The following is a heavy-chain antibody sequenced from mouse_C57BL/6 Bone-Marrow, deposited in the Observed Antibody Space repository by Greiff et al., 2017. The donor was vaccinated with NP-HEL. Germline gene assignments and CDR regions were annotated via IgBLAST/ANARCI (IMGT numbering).Heavy chain of an antibody. D-gene: IGHD1-1*02. V-gene: IGHV1-66*01. CDR3: ARWGGNYAMDY. Sequence: VKLMESGPELVKPGASVKISCKASGYSFTSYYIHWVKQRPGQGLEWIGWIYPGSGNTKYNEKFKGKATLTADTSSSTAYMQLSSLTSEDSAVYYCARWGGNYAMDYWGQGTSVTVSS. J-gene: IGHJ4*01. CDR2: IYPGSGNT. CDR1: GYSFTSYY.